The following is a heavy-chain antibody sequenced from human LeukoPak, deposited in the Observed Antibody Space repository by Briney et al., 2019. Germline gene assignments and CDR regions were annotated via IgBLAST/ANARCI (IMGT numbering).Heavy chain of an antibody. J-gene: IGHJ4*02. CDR1: GFIFSDHW. CDR2: INNDGSST. V-gene: IGHV3-74*01. Sequence: GSLRLSCAASGFIFSDHWMHWVRQAPGKGLVWLSRINNDGSSTIYADSVKGRFTFSRDNAENTLFLEMSSLRVEDTAVYYCVRERNNFWSGHHSIFDSWGQGTLVTVSS. D-gene: IGHD3-3*01. CDR3: VRERNNFWSGHHSIFDS.